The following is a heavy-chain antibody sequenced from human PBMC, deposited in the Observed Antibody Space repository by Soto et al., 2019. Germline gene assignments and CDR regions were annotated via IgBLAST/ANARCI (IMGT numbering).Heavy chain of an antibody. J-gene: IGHJ5*02. CDR2: IIPIFGTA. CDR3: ARSLPTDYHDSSGYYNWFAP. D-gene: IGHD3-22*01. CDR1: GGTFSSYA. V-gene: IGHV1-69*13. Sequence: GASVKVSCKASGGTFSSYAISWVRQAPGQGLEWMGRIIPIFGTANYAQKFQGRVTITADESTSTAYMELSSLRSEDTAVYYCARSLPTDYHDSSGYYNWFAPWGQGTLVTVSS.